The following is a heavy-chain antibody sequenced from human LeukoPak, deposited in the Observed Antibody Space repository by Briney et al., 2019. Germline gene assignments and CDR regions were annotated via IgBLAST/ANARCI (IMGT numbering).Heavy chain of an antibody. J-gene: IGHJ4*02. CDR2: INHSGST. CDR3: ASRKGELSFYYFDY. Sequence: SETLSLTCAVYGGSFSGYYWSWIRQPPGKGLEWIGEINHSGSTYYNPSLKSRVTISVDTSKNQFSLKLSSVTAADTAVYYCASRKGELSFYYFDYWGQGTLVTVSS. D-gene: IGHD3-16*02. V-gene: IGHV4-34*01. CDR1: GGSFSGYY.